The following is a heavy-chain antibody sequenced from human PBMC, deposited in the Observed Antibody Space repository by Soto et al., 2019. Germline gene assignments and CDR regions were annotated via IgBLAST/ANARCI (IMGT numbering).Heavy chain of an antibody. J-gene: IGHJ6*02. CDR3: TRDGDGRMTTNPYYYYGMDV. CDR1: GGSISSGGYS. CDR2: IYHSGST. D-gene: IGHD2-21*02. Sequence: SETLSLTCAVSGGSISSGGYSWSWIRQPPGKGLEWIGYIYHSGSTYYNPSVKRRVSISVDTSKNQFSLNLSSVTAADTAVYYCTRDGDGRMTTNPYYYYGMDVWGPGITVTVSS. V-gene: IGHV4-30-2*01.